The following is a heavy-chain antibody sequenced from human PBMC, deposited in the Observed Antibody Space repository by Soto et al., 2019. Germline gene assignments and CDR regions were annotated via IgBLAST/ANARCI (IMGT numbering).Heavy chain of an antibody. CDR2: IYYSGST. CDR3: ARERYYDDHGFDY. D-gene: IGHD3-22*01. V-gene: IGHV4-31*03. Sequence: QVQLQESGPGLVKPSQTLSLTCTVSGGSISSPDHYWNWIRQQPGKGLEWIGYIYYSGSTYYNPSLKSRISMSVDTSKNQFSLKLTSVTAADTAVYYCARERYYDDHGFDYWGQGTLITVSS. CDR1: GGSISSPDHY. J-gene: IGHJ4*02.